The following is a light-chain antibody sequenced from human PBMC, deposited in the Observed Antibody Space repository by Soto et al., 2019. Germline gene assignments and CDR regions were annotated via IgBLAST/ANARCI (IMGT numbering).Light chain of an antibody. CDR1: SSDVGGYNY. CDR3: SSYAGSNNFV. V-gene: IGLV2-8*01. Sequence: QSVLTQHPSASGSPGQSVTISCTGTSSDVGGYNYVSWYQQHPGKAPNLMIYEVSERPSGVPDRFSGSKSSNTASLTVSGLQAEDEADYYCSSYAGSNNFVFGTGTKVTVL. CDR2: EVS. J-gene: IGLJ1*01.